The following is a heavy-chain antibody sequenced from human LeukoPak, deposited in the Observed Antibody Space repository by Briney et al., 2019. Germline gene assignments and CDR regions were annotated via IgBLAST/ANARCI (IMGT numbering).Heavy chain of an antibody. CDR2: VHYTGST. J-gene: IGHJ4*02. CDR1: GVSSSSYY. V-gene: IGHV4-59*01. D-gene: IGHD2-15*01. CDR3: AIRALGYCSGGSCRDY. Sequence: SETLSLTCTVSGVSSSSYYWTWIRQPPGKGLEWIGCVHYTGSTKYNPSLQSRVTVSLDTSKSQLSLRLTSVTAADTAVYYCAIRALGYCSGGSCRDYWGQGTLVTVSS.